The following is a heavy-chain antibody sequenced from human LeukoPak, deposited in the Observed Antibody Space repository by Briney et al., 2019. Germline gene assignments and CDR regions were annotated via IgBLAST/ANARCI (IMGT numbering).Heavy chain of an antibody. CDR1: GGSFSGYY. J-gene: IGHJ3*02. D-gene: IGHD1-26*01. V-gene: IGHV4-34*01. Sequence: PSETLSLTCAVYGGSFSGYYWSWIRQPPGKGLEWIGEINHSGSTNYNPSLKSRVTISVDTSKNQFSLKLSSVTAADTAVYYCARDNVGVDGAFDIWGQGTMVTVSS. CDR3: ARDNVGVDGAFDI. CDR2: INHSGST.